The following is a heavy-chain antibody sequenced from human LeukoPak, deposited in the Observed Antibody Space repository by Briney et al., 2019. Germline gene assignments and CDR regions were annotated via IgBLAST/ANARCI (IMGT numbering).Heavy chain of an antibody. D-gene: IGHD3-9*01. J-gene: IGHJ5*02. Sequence: SETLSLTCTVSGGSTSSGSYYWSWIRQPAGRGLEWIGRIYTSGSANYNPSLKSRVTISVDSSRNHFSLKLNSVTAADTAVYYCARGTKHVLRYFDWSVGDYNWFDPWGQGTLVTVSS. CDR3: ARGTKHVLRYFDWSVGDYNWFDP. CDR2: IYTSGSA. V-gene: IGHV4-61*02. CDR1: GGSTSSGSYY.